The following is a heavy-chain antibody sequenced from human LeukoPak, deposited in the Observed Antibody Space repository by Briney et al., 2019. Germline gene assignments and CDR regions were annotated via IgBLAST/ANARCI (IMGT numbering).Heavy chain of an antibody. CDR1: GFTFSSYA. J-gene: IGHJ4*02. V-gene: IGHV3-23*01. D-gene: IGHD6-6*01. CDR2: ISGSGGST. CDR3: AKDPEQYSSSSHFDY. Sequence: PGGSLRLSCAASGFTFSSYAMSWVRQAPGKGLEWVSAISGSGGSTYYADSVKGRFTISRDNSKNTLYLQMNSLRAEDTAVCYCAKDPEQYSSSSHFDYWGQGTLVTVSS.